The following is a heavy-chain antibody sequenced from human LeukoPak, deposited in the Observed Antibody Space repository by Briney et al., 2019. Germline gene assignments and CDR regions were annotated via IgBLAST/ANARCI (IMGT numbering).Heavy chain of an antibody. J-gene: IGHJ3*02. CDR1: GFTLSSYS. V-gene: IGHV3-48*04. CDR2: ISSSSSTI. CDR3: ARAYSSGWANRGAFDI. Sequence: GGSLLLSCAASGFTLSSYSMNWVRQAPGKGLEWVSYISSSSSTIYYADSVKGRFTISRDNAKNSLYLQMNSLRAEDTAVYYCARAYSSGWANRGAFDIWGQGTMVTVSS. D-gene: IGHD6-19*01.